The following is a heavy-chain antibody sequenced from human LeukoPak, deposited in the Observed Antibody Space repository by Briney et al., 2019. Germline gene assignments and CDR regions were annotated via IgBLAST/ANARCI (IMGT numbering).Heavy chain of an antibody. CDR1: GFTFSSYS. J-gene: IGHJ6*02. D-gene: IGHD2-15*01. CDR3: ASPRYCSGGSCYSYYYYGMDV. CDR2: ISTSSSTI. V-gene: IGHV3-48*02. Sequence: GGSVRLSCAASGFTFSSYSMNWVHQAPGKGLEWVSYISTSSSTIYYADSVKGRFTISRDNAKNSLYLQMNSLRDEDTAVYYCASPRYCSGGSCYSYYYYGMDVWGQGTTVTVSS.